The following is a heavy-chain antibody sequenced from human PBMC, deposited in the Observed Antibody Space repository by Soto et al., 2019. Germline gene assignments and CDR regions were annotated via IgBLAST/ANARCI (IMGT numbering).Heavy chain of an antibody. Sequence: SETLSLTCTVSGGSIISSSYYWGLIRQAPGKGLEWIGSIYYSGYTYYNPSLKSRVTISVDTSKNQFSLKLSSVTAADTAVYYCARHNGPLYVGYYYDMDVWGQGTTVTVSS. CDR3: ARHNGPLYVGYYYDMDV. D-gene: IGHD3-16*01. CDR2: IYYSGYT. J-gene: IGHJ6*02. CDR1: GGSIISSSYY. V-gene: IGHV4-39*01.